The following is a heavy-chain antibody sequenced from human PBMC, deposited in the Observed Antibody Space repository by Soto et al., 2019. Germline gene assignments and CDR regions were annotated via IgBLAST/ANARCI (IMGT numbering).Heavy chain of an antibody. Sequence: ASVKVSCKASGYTFTSYAMHWVRQAPGQRLEWMGWINAGNGNTKYSQKFQGRVTITRDTSTDTAYMELSSLRSEDTAVYYCATFYYYDSSVESYWGQGTLVTVSS. D-gene: IGHD3-22*01. J-gene: IGHJ4*02. CDR3: ATFYYYDSSVESY. CDR1: GYTFTSYA. V-gene: IGHV1-3*01. CDR2: INAGNGNT.